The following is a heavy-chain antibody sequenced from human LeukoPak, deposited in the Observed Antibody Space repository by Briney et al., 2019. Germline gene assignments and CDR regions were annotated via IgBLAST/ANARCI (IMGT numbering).Heavy chain of an antibody. J-gene: IGHJ4*02. D-gene: IGHD6-13*01. CDR1: GGSFSGYY. CDR2: INHSGST. V-gene: IGHV4-34*01. Sequence: SETLSLTYAVYGGSFSGYYWSWIRQPPGKGLEWIGEINHSGSTNYNPSLKSRVTISVDTSKNQFSLKLSSVTAADTAVYYCARGVQQLAYFDYWGQGTLVTVSS. CDR3: ARGVQQLAYFDY.